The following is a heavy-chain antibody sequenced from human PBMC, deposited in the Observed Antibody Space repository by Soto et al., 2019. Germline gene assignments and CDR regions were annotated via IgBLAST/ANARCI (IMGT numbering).Heavy chain of an antibody. V-gene: IGHV3-33*01. J-gene: IGHJ4*02. D-gene: IGHD2-2*01. Sequence: QVQLVESGGGVVQPGRSLRLSCAASGFTFSTYGMHWVRQAPGKGLEWVAVIWYDGSNKYYADSVKGRFPISRDNSKNTLYLQMNSLRAEDTAVYYCAIDYLVVPHRVIDYCGQGTLVTVSS. CDR3: AIDYLVVPHRVIDY. CDR1: GFTFSTYG. CDR2: IWYDGSNK.